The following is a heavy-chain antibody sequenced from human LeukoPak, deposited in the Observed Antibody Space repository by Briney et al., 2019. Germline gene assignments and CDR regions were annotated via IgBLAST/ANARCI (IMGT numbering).Heavy chain of an antibody. J-gene: IGHJ1*01. CDR3: VRDLMGSGSTTAYLHH. Sequence: PGGSLRLSCAASGFTFSDYSMNWVRQAPGKGLEWVSSISRSSRHVYYAGSVKGRFTISRDNAKNSLYLQVNSLRAEDMAVYFCVRDLMGSGSTTAYLHHWGQGTLVTVSS. V-gene: IGHV3-21*01. CDR1: GFTFSDYS. D-gene: IGHD1-1*01. CDR2: ISRSSRHV.